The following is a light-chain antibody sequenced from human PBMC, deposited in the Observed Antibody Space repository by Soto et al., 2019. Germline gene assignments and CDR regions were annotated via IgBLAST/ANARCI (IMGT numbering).Light chain of an antibody. CDR2: DVT. V-gene: IGLV2-14*01. J-gene: IGLJ2*01. Sequence: QAVVTQPASVSGSPGQSITISCTGTSSDVGGFNYVAWYQQHPGKAPKLMINDVTNRPSGVSNRFSGSKSGNTASLTISGLRAEDEADYYCSSYTRSTTVVFGGGTKLTVL. CDR3: SSYTRSTTVV. CDR1: SSDVGGFNY.